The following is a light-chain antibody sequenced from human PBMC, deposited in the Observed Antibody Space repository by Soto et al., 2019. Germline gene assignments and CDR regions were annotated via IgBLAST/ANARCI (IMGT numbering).Light chain of an antibody. CDR1: QSVSSNY. CDR3: QKLESYPSN. V-gene: IGKV3-20*02. CDR2: GAS. Sequence: EIVLTHSPATLSFSPLYIATLSFSSSQSVSSNYLAWYQQKPGQAPWLLISGASSRATGIPDRFSGSGSGTDFTLTISRLEPEDFATYYCQKLESYPSNFGGGTKVDIK. J-gene: IGKJ4*01.